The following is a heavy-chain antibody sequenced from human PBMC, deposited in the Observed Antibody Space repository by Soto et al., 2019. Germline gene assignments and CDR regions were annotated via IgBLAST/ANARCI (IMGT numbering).Heavy chain of an antibody. Sequence: EVQLMESGGGLVQPGGSLRLSCAASGFTFSTYWMDWVRQTPGKGLEWVANINQDGSEKNYVDSVKGRFTISRDNAQNTLYLQMNSLTARDSALYYCTRYLDPWGQRTLVTVSS. CDR1: GFTFSTYW. CDR2: INQDGSEK. CDR3: TRYLDP. D-gene: IGHD5-18*01. V-gene: IGHV3-7*01. J-gene: IGHJ5*02.